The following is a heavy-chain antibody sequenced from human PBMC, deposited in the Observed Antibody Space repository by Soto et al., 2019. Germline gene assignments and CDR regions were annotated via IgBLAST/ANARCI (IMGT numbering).Heavy chain of an antibody. CDR1: GFTFSSYD. CDR2: IGTAGDT. CDR3: ARCMVRGVNNHYYMDV. V-gene: IGHV3-13*01. J-gene: IGHJ6*03. D-gene: IGHD3-10*01. Sequence: WGSLILSCAASGFTFSSYDMHWVRQATGKGLEWVSAIGTAGDTYYPGSVKGRFTISRENAKNSLYLQMNSLRAGDTAVYYCARCMVRGVNNHYYMDVWGKGTTVTVSS.